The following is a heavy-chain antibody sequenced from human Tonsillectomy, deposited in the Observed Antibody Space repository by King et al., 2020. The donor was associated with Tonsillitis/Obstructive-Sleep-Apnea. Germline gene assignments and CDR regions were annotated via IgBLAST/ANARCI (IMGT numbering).Heavy chain of an antibody. CDR2: IYSSGGT. CDR3: ARDRVVVVPAAIPVYNYYGMVV. D-gene: IGHD2-2*01. Sequence: VQLVESGGGLIQPGGSVRLSCAASGFTVSSNYMSWVRQAPGKGLEWVSIIYSSGGTYCADSVKGRFTISRDNSKNTLYLQMNSLTAEDTAVYYCARDRVVVVPAAIPVYNYYGMVVWGQGTTVTVSS. V-gene: IGHV3-53*01. CDR1: GFTVSSNY. J-gene: IGHJ6*02.